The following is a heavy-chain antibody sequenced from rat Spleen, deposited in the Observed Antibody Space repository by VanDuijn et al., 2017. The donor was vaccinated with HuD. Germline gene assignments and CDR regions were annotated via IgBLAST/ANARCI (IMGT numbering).Heavy chain of an antibody. V-gene: IGHV5-58*01. D-gene: IGHD1-11*01. J-gene: IGHJ1*01. CDR1: GFTFSGYW. CDR3: TRGGRWYFDF. CDR2: ISPDGGST. Sequence: EVQLVETGGGLVQPGESLKLSCVASGFTFSGYWIYWIRQAPGEGLEWVSSISPDGGSTYYPDSVKGRFTISRDNAKSTLYLQMNSLRSEDTATYYCTRGGRWYFDFWGPGTMVTVSS.